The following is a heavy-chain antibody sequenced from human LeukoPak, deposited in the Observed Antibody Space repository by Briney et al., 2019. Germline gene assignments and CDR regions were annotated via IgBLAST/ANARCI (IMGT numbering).Heavy chain of an antibody. CDR1: GGSFSGYY. D-gene: IGHD3-3*01. CDR2: INHSGST. J-gene: IGHJ4*02. Sequence: PSETLSLTCAVYGGSFSGYYWSWIRQPPGKGLEWIGEINHSGSTNYNPSLKSRVTISVDTSKNQFSLKLSSVTTADTAVYYCARSNYDFWSGYVSRYYFDYWGQGALVTVSS. V-gene: IGHV4-34*01. CDR3: ARSNYDFWSGYVSRYYFDY.